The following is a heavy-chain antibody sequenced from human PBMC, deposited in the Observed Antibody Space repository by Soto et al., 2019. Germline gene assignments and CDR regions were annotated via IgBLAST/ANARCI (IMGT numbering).Heavy chain of an antibody. D-gene: IGHD6-25*01. CDR3: AKTRQRFPDY. J-gene: IGHJ4*02. V-gene: IGHV3-30*18. Sequence: QVQLVESGGGVVQPGRSLRLSCAASGFTFSSYGMHWVRQAPGKGLEWVAVISYDGSNKYYADSVKGRFTISRDNSKNTLYLQMNSLRAEDTAVYYCAKTRQRFPDYWGQGTLVTVSS. CDR1: GFTFSSYG. CDR2: ISYDGSNK.